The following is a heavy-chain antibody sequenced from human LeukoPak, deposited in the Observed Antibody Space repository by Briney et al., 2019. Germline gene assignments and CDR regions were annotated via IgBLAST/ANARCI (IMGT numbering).Heavy chain of an antibody. Sequence: GGSLRLSCAASGFTFSSYSMNWVRQAPGKGLEWVSSISSSSSYIYYADSVKGRFTISRDNAKNSLYLQMNSLRAEDTAVYYCARERVVTTGFDYWGQGTLVTVSS. V-gene: IGHV3-21*01. CDR3: ARERVVTTGFDY. D-gene: IGHD2-21*02. CDR1: GFTFSSYS. CDR2: ISSSSSYI. J-gene: IGHJ4*02.